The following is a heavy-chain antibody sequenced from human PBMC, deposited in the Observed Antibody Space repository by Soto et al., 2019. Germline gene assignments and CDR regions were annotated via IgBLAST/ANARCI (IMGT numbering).Heavy chain of an antibody. Sequence: GASVKVSCKASGYTFTGYYIHWVRQAPGQGLEWMGWVNPNSGGTNYAQKFQGWATMTRDTSIRKAYMELSRLRSEDTAVYYCVTSRVSIAVAGATEYYFDYGG. J-gene: IGHJ4*01. V-gene: IGHV1-2*04. CDR3: VTSRVSIAVAGATEYYFDY. CDR2: VNPNSGGT. D-gene: IGHD6-19*01. CDR1: GYTFTGYY.